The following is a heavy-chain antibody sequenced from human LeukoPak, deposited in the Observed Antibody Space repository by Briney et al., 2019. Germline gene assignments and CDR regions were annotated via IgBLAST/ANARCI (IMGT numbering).Heavy chain of an antibody. CDR3: ARGDDSGYYDYFDY. CDR1: GFNLNNYG. Sequence: GGSLRLSCAVSGFNLNNYGMSWVRQAPGKRLEWVSSISGNDDSTFYAESVQGRFAIVRDISNNTLSLQIYSLRVEDTAVYYCARGDDSGYYDYFDYWGQGALVTVSS. V-gene: IGHV3-23*01. CDR2: ISGNDDST. D-gene: IGHD3-22*01. J-gene: IGHJ4*02.